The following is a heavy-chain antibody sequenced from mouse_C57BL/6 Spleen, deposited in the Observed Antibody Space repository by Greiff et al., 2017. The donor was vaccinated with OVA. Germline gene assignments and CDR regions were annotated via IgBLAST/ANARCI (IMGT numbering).Heavy chain of an antibody. J-gene: IGHJ2*01. V-gene: IGHV1-15*01. CDR2: IDPETGGT. CDR1: GYTFTDYE. CDR3: TRSPLRGCFDY. Sequence: QVQLQQSGAELVRPGASVTLSCKASGYTFTDYEMHWVKQTPVHGLEWIGAIDPETGGTAYNQKFKGKAILTADKSSSTAYMELRSLTSEDSAVYYCTRSPLRGCFDYWGQGTTLTVSS.